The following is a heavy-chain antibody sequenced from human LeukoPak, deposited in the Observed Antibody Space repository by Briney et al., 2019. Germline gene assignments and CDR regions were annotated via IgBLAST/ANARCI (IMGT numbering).Heavy chain of an antibody. Sequence: GGSLRLSCAASGFTFSSYAMSWVRQAPGKGLEWVSAISGSGGSTYYADSVKGRFTISRDNSKNTLYLQMNSLRAEDTAVYYCAKDLLPPYYYGSGKFDYWGQGTLVTVSS. CDR3: AKDLLPPYYYGSGKFDY. D-gene: IGHD3-10*01. J-gene: IGHJ4*02. CDR1: GFTFSSYA. CDR2: ISGSGGST. V-gene: IGHV3-23*01.